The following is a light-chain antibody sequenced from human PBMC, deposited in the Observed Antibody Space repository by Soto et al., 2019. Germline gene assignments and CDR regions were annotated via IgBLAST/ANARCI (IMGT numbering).Light chain of an antibody. Sequence: QSALTQPPSVSAAPGQQVTISCSGSSSNIGNNYVSWFQHLPGATPKLLIYENNRRPTGIPDRFSGSKSATSATLGITGLQTGDEADYYCGTWDHSVSVYVFGTGTKVPS. CDR1: SSNIGNNY. CDR3: GTWDHSVSVYV. J-gene: IGLJ1*01. V-gene: IGLV1-51*02. CDR2: ENN.